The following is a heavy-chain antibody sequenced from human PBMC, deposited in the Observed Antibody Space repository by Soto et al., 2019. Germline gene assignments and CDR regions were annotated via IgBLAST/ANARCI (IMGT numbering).Heavy chain of an antibody. CDR2: IHRASTYI. Sequence: EVQLVESGGGLVKPGGSLRLSCAPSGFTFSSFDMDWVRQAPGKGLEWVPSIHRASTYIYYADSVRGRFTISRNNAKSSLYLQRNNLPGEDTAVYYCARRAVTTYRFLDYGGQGALVTVS. CDR1: GFTFSSFD. J-gene: IGHJ4*02. D-gene: IGHD4-17*01. CDR3: ARRAVTTYRFLDY. V-gene: IGHV3-21*06.